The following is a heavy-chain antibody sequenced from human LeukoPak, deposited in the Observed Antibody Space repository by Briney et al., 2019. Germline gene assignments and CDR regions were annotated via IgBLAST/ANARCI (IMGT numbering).Heavy chain of an antibody. Sequence: KSGGSLRLSCVASGFTFSSYAMSWIRQAPGKGLEWVSYISSSGSTIYYADSVKGRFTISRDNAKNSLYLQMNSLRAEDTAVYYCARDGGEYSTNWFDPWGQGTLVTVSS. CDR3: ARDGGEYSTNWFDP. V-gene: IGHV3-11*01. D-gene: IGHD5-18*01. J-gene: IGHJ5*02. CDR2: ISSSGSTI. CDR1: GFTFSSYA.